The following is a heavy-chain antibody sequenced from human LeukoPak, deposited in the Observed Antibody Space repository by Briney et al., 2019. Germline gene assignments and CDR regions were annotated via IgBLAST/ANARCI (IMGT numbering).Heavy chain of an antibody. Sequence: SETLSLTCTVSGGSINNGGYYWSWIRQHPGKGLEWIGYIYYSGSSYYNPSLRSRVTISVDTSKNQFSLKLSSVTAADTAVYYCARGDYSYGYFDYWGQGTLVTVSS. D-gene: IGHD5-18*01. CDR1: GGSINNGGYY. J-gene: IGHJ4*02. V-gene: IGHV4-31*03. CDR3: ARGDYSYGYFDY. CDR2: IYYSGSS.